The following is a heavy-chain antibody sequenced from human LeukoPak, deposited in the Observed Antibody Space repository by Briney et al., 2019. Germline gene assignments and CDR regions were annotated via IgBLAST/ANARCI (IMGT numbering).Heavy chain of an antibody. V-gene: IGHV1-2*02. CDR1: VYTFTGYY. D-gene: IGHD2-15*01. J-gene: IGHJ4*02. CDR3: ATVDDSTDY. Sequence: ASVNVSCKASVYTFTGYYMHSVRQAPGQGLEWMGWINPNIGGTNYAQKFQGRVTMTRDTTISTPYMDLSRLRSDDTPVYYCATVDDSTDYWGQGTLVTVSS. CDR2: INPNIGGT.